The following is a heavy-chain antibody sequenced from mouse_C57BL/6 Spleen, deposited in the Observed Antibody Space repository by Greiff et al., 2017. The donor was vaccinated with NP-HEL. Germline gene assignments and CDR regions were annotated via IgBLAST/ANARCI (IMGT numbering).Heavy chain of an antibody. Sequence: QVQLKQSGAELVRPGTSVKVSCKASGYAFTNYLIEWVKQRPGQGLEWIGVINPGSGGTNYNEKFKGKATLTADKSSSTAYMQLSSLTSEDSAVYFCARRNYDGYYIFAYWGQGTLVTVSA. CDR1: GYAFTNYL. J-gene: IGHJ3*01. CDR2: INPGSGGT. D-gene: IGHD2-3*01. CDR3: ARRNYDGYYIFAY. V-gene: IGHV1-54*01.